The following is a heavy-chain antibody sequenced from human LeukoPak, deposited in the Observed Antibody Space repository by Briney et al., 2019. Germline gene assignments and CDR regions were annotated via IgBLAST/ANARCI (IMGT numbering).Heavy chain of an antibody. CDR2: ISAYDGNT. D-gene: IGHD6-13*01. V-gene: IGHV1-18*01. J-gene: IGHJ5*02. Sequence: ASVRVSCKASGYTFTNYGIIWARQAPGHGLEWMGWISAYDGNTQYAQKLQGRVTMTTDTSTSTAYMELRSLRSDDTAMYYCARALIASSEGWFDPWGQGTLVTVSS. CDR3: ARALIASSEGWFDP. CDR1: GYTFTNYG.